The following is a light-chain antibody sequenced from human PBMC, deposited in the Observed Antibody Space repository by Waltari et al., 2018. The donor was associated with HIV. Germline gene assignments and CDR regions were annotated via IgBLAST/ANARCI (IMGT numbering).Light chain of an antibody. CDR1: QDINIY. CDR3: QQYDFLPRT. J-gene: IGKJ2*01. V-gene: IGKV1-33*01. CDR2: DAS. Sequence: DIQMTQSPSSLSASVGDRVTITCQASQDINIYLNWYQQKPGKAPDLLIYDASNLVTGVPTRFSGNGSGTHFTLSISSLQPEDIATYYCQQYDFLPRTFGQGTKLE.